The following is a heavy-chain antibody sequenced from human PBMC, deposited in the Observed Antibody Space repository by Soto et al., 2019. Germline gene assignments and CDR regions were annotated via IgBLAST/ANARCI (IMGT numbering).Heavy chain of an antibody. Sequence: PVGSLRLSCGGSGFTFGTYWMHWVRQGPGKGLEWVSRINIDGSDTIYADSVRGRFTISRDNAKNTLDLQMNSLRAEDTAVYFCARGSGVRGATPYYYYAMDVWGQGTTVTVSS. J-gene: IGHJ6*02. D-gene: IGHD3-10*01. CDR3: ARGSGVRGATPYYYYAMDV. CDR2: INIDGSDT. V-gene: IGHV3-74*01. CDR1: GFTFGTYW.